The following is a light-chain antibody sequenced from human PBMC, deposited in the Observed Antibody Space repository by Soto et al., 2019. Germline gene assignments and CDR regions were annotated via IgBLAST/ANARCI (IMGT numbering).Light chain of an antibody. J-gene: IGKJ5*01. CDR3: QQYDNWPPP. Sequence: EIVMTQSRATLSVSPGERATLSCRASQRVSNNLAWYQQRPGRSPRILIYATSTRATGIPARFSGSGSGTEFTLTICSLQCEDFAVYYFQQYDNWPPPFGQGTRLEIK. V-gene: IGKV3-15*01. CDR2: ATS. CDR1: QRVSNN.